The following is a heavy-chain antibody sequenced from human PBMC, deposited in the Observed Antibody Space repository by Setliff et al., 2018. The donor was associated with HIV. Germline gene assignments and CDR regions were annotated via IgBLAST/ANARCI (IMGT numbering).Heavy chain of an antibody. CDR1: GYSISGGYY. CDR3: ARHSGGSFYNFWSGDYYYYGMDV. V-gene: IGHV4-38-2*01. Sequence: SETLSLTCAVSGYSISGGYYWGCIRQPPGKGLEWIGSIYHSGSTYYNPSLKSRVTRSVDTSKNQFSLKLSSVTAADTAVYYCARHSGGSFYNFWSGDYYYYGMDVWGQGTTVTVSS. CDR2: IYHSGST. J-gene: IGHJ6*02. D-gene: IGHD3-3*01.